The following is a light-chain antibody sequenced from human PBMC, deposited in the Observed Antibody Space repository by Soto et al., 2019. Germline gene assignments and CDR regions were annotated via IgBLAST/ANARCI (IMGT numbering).Light chain of an antibody. Sequence: QMDQPPATLYASVGDRVTITCRASQSISIWLAWYQQKPGEAPQLLIYKASNLESGVPSRFSGSGSGTDFTLTISSLQRDDFTPYYSQLYTIYLLTYGGGTRLDIK. J-gene: IGKJ4*01. CDR3: QLYTIYLLT. CDR2: KAS. CDR1: QSISIW. V-gene: IGKV1-5*03.